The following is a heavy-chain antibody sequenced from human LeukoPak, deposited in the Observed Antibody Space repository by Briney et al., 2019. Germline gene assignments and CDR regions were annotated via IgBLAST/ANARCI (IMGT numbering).Heavy chain of an antibody. CDR2: ISGSGGST. D-gene: IGHD2-15*01. CDR1: GFTFSSYA. CDR3: ARVQYCSGGSCYLGATGTFDY. J-gene: IGHJ4*02. V-gene: IGHV3-23*01. Sequence: GGSLRLSCAASGFTFSSYAMSWVRQAPGKGLEWVSAISGSGGSTYYADSVKGRFTISRDNSKNTLYLQMNSLRAEDTAVYYCARVQYCSGGSCYLGATGTFDYWGQGTLVTVSS.